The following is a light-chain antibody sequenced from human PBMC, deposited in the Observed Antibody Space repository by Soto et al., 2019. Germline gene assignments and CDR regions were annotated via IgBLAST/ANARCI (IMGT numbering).Light chain of an antibody. Sequence: DIQMTQSPSSLSASVGDRVTITCRASQGIRIDLCWYQQKPGKAPKRLFYAASSLQSGVTSRFSGSGSGTEFTLTISSLQPEDFATYYCLQHNSYPVTFGQGTKVNIK. CDR3: LQHNSYPVT. CDR1: QGIRID. J-gene: IGKJ1*01. V-gene: IGKV1-17*01. CDR2: AAS.